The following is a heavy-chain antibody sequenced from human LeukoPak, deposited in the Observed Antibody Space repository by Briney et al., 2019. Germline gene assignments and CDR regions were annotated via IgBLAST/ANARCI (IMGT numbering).Heavy chain of an antibody. Sequence: ASVKVSCKASGYSFTTYGINWVRQAPGQGLEHMGWISPYNGNTKYAQMVQGRVTMTTDTSTSTAYMELRSLRSDDTAVYYCARAHGLETYTFGYWGQGTLVTVSS. V-gene: IGHV1-18*01. CDR3: ARAHGLETYTFGY. J-gene: IGHJ4*02. CDR2: ISPYNGNT. CDR1: GYSFTTYG. D-gene: IGHD3-10*01.